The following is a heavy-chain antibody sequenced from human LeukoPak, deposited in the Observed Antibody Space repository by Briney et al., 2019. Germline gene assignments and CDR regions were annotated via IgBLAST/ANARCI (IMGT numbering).Heavy chain of an antibody. D-gene: IGHD2-15*01. CDR2: ISYDGSNK. CDR3: AKEYCSDGSCYSYYFDY. CDR1: GFTFNTYG. V-gene: IGHV3-30*18. Sequence: PGGSLRLSCAASGFTFNTYGMHWVRQAPGKGLEWVAVISYDGSNKYYADSVKGRFTISRDNSKNTLYLQMNSLRAEDTAVYYWAKEYCSDGSCYSYYFDYWGQGTLVTVSS. J-gene: IGHJ4*02.